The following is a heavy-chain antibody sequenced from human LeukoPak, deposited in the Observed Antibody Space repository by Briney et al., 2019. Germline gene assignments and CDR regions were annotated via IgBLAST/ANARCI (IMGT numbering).Heavy chain of an antibody. D-gene: IGHD3-10*01. CDR2: IYHSGST. Sequence: SETLSLTCAVSGGSICSGGYSWSWIRQPPGKGLEWIGYIYHSGSTYYNPSLKSRVTISVDRSKNQFSLKLSSVTAADTAVYYCARRDPGNYYALWGQGTLVTGSS. J-gene: IGHJ4*02. V-gene: IGHV4-30-2*01. CDR3: ARRDPGNYYAL. CDR1: GGSICSGGYS.